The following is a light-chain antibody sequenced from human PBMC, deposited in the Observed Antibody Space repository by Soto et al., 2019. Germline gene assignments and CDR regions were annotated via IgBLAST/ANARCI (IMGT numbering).Light chain of an antibody. CDR2: GAS. Sequence: EIVLTQSPGTLSLSPGERATLSCRASQSVSSSYLAWYQQKPGQAPRLLIYGASSRATGIPDRFSGSGSGTDFILTISRLEPVDFAVYYCHQSGSSRLFTFGPGTKVDIK. V-gene: IGKV3-20*01. CDR1: QSVSSSY. J-gene: IGKJ3*01. CDR3: HQSGSSRLFT.